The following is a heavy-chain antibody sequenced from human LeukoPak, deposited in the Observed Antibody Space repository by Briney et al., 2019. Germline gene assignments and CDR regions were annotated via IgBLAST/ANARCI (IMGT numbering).Heavy chain of an antibody. V-gene: IGHV3-23*01. CDR1: GFTFSSYA. CDR2: ISGNGVGT. Sequence: GGSLRLSCAASGFTFSSYALIWVRQAPGKGLERVSVISGNGVGTYYADSMRGRFTISRDNSRYTLYLQMNSLRVEDTAIYYCAKSPWYGSGWYIDYWGRGSLVTVSS. D-gene: IGHD6-13*01. CDR3: AKSPWYGSGWYIDY. J-gene: IGHJ4*02.